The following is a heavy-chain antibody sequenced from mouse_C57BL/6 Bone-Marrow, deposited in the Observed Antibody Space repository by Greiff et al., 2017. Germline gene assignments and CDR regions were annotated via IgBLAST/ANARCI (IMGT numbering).Heavy chain of an antibody. V-gene: IGHV10-1*01. J-gene: IGHJ2*01. CDR3: VRHKGPWYSNYVFDY. Sequence: EVKLMESGGGLVQPKGSLKLSCAASGFSFNTYAMNWVRQAPGKGLEWVARIRSKSNNYATYYADSVKDRFTISRDDSESMLYLQMNNLKTEDTAMYYCVRHKGPWYSNYVFDYWGQGTTLTVSS. CDR1: GFSFNTYA. D-gene: IGHD2-5*01. CDR2: IRSKSNNYAT.